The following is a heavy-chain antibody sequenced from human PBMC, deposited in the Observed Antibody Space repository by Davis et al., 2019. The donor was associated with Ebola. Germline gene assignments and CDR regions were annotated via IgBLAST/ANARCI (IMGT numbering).Heavy chain of an antibody. CDR2: ISPYSGNT. V-gene: IGHV1-18*01. D-gene: IGHD3-22*01. CDR1: GYRFVDYG. J-gene: IGHJ5*02. Sequence: AASVKVSCKTSGYRFVDYGITWVRQAPGQGLDWMGWISPYSGNTNTAPKLQARVSMSIDTSTNSAYMELRSLRSDDTAVYYCATTYYNDTTGPIQGESWGQGTLITVSS. CDR3: ATTYYNDTTGPIQGES.